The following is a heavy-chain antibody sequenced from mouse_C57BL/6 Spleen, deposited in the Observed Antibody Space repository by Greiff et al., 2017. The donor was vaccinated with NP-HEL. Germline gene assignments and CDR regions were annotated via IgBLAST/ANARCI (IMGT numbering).Heavy chain of an antibody. J-gene: IGHJ2*01. Sequence: EVKLVESGGGLVQPGGSMKLSCVASGFTFSNYWMNWVRQSPEKGLEWVAQIRLKSDNYATHYAESVKGRFTISRDDSKSSVYLQMNNLRAEDTGIYYCTGGGYDYDVDYWGQGTTLTVSS. CDR1: GFTFSNYW. D-gene: IGHD2-4*01. V-gene: IGHV6-3*01. CDR2: IRLKSDNYAT. CDR3: TGGGYDYDVDY.